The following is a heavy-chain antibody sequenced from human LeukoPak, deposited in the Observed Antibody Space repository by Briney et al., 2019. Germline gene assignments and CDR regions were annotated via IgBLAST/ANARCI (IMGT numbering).Heavy chain of an antibody. Sequence: SETLSLTCAVYGGSFSGYYWSWIRQPPGKGLEWIGEINHSGSTNYNPSLKSRVTISVDTSKNQFSLKLSSVTAADTAVYYCARASLGYCSSTSCLPFDPWGQGTLATVSS. J-gene: IGHJ5*02. CDR1: GGSFSGYY. D-gene: IGHD2-2*01. CDR3: ARASLGYCSSTSCLPFDP. V-gene: IGHV4-34*01. CDR2: INHSGST.